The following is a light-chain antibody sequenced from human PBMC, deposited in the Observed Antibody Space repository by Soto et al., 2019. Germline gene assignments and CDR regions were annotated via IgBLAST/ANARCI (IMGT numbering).Light chain of an antibody. Sequence: QSVLTQPASVSGSPGQSITISCSGTSSDIGGYNYVSWYQQHPGKAPKLVIFEVSNRPSGVSNRFSGSKADNTASLTISGLQAEDEAAYYCSSYTTDTTVVFGTGTKLTVL. CDR1: SSDIGGYNY. CDR2: EVS. J-gene: IGLJ1*01. V-gene: IGLV2-14*01. CDR3: SSYTTDTTVV.